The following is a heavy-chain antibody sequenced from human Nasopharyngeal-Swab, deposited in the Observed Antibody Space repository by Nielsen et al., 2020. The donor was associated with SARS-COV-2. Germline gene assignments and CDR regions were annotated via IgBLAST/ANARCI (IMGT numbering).Heavy chain of an antibody. V-gene: IGHV3-30*18. CDR3: TKDAIYYYSNMDV. CDR2: ISYDGSNK. D-gene: IGHD3-3*01. CDR1: GITFSSFG. Sequence: GGSLRLSCSASGITFSSFGMHWVRQAPGQGLEWVAFISYDGSNKFYADSVQGRFTISRDNSKNTLYLQMNSLRAEDTAAYYCTKDAIYYYSNMDVWGKGTTVTVSS. J-gene: IGHJ6*03.